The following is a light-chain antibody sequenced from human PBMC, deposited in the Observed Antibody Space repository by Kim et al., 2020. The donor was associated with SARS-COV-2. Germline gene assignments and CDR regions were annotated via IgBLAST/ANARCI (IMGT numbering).Light chain of an antibody. J-gene: IGLJ3*02. V-gene: IGLV1-44*01. CDR1: SSNIGRDT. CDR2: SNN. Sequence: QRVIISCSGSSSNIGRDTVNWYQQLPGTAPKLLIYSNNQRPSGVSDRFSGSKSGTSASLAISGLQSEDEADYYCAAWDDSPSGHWVFGGGTKLTVL. CDR3: AAWDDSPSGHWV.